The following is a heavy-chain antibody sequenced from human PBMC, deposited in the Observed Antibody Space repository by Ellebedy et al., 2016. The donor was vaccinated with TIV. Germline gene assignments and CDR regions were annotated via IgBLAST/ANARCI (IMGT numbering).Heavy chain of an antibody. CDR1: GYTFTSYY. V-gene: IGHV1-46*01. J-gene: IGHJ3*02. CDR3: ARDWSGAYAFDI. CDR2: INPSGGST. Sequence: ASVKVSCXASGYTFTSYYMHWVRQAPGQGLEWMGIINPSGGSTSYAQKFQGRVTITRDTSASTAYMELSSLRSEDTAVYYCARDWSGAYAFDIWGQGTMVTVSS. D-gene: IGHD3-10*01.